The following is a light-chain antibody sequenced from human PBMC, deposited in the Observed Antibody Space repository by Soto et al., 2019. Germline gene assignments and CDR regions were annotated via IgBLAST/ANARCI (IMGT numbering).Light chain of an antibody. CDR2: DVS. Sequence: QSALTQPASVSGSPGQSITISCTGTSSDVGGYNYVSWYKQHPGKAPKLMIYDVSNRPAGVSNRFSGSKSGNTASLTISGLQAEDEADYDCSSYTSSSTLGVVFGGGTKLTVL. CDR1: SSDVGGYNY. J-gene: IGLJ2*01. V-gene: IGLV2-14*01. CDR3: SSYTSSSTLGVV.